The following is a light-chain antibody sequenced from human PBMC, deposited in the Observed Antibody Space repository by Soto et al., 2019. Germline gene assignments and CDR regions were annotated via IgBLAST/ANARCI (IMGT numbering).Light chain of an antibody. Sequence: QSALTQPPSASGSPGQSVTISCTGTSSDIGGYNYVSWYQQHPGKAPKLIIYEVSKRPSGVPDRFSGSKSGNTASLIVSGLQAEDEADYYCTSYAGSNNLVFAGGTKVTVL. J-gene: IGLJ3*02. V-gene: IGLV2-8*01. CDR3: TSYAGSNNLV. CDR1: SSDIGGYNY. CDR2: EVS.